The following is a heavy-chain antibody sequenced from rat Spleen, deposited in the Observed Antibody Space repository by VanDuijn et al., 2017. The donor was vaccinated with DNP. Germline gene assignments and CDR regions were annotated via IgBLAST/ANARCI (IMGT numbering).Heavy chain of an antibody. CDR3: ARPDFDF. J-gene: IGHJ2*01. CDR1: GFTFSNYF. Sequence: EVQLVESGGGLVQPGRSLKLSCAASGFTFSNYFMTWVRQAPKKGLEWVATISTSGSRIFYPDSVKGRFTISRDNAKTSLYLQMNSLKSEDTATYYCARPDFDFWGQGVMVTVSS. CDR2: ISTSGSRI. V-gene: IGHV5-25*01.